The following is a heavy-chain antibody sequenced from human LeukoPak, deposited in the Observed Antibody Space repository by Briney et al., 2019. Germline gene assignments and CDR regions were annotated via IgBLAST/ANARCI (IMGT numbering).Heavy chain of an antibody. Sequence: GASVKVSSKASGGTFTIYTISWVRQAPGQGLEWMGRIIPILGIANYAQKFQGRVTITADRSTSTAYMELSSLRSEDTAVYYCTTYCGGDCYSFFDYWGQGTLVTVSS. CDR1: GGTFTIYT. CDR2: IIPILGIA. V-gene: IGHV1-69*02. D-gene: IGHD2-21*02. J-gene: IGHJ4*02. CDR3: TTYCGGDCYSFFDY.